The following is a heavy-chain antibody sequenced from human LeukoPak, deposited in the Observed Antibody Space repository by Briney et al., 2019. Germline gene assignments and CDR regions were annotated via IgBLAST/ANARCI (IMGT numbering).Heavy chain of an antibody. J-gene: IGHJ4*02. CDR2: ISSSSSII. V-gene: IGHV3-48*01. D-gene: IGHD5-24*01. CDR3: ARREATTPFDY. CDR1: GFTFSSYS. Sequence: GGSLRLSCAASGFTFSSYSMNWVRQAPGKGLEWISYISSSSSIIYYADSVKGRFTISRDNAKNSLYLQMNSLRAEDTAVYYCARREATTPFDYWGQGTLVTVSS.